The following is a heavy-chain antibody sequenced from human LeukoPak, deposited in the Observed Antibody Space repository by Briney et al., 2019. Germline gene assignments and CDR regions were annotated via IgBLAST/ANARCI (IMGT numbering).Heavy chain of an antibody. Sequence: SETLSLTCTVSGGSISSSSYYWGWIRQPPGKGLEWNGSIYYSGSTYYNPSLKSRVTISVETSKNQVSLKLSSVTAADTAVYYCARQGAGGRAFDIWGQGTMVTVSS. V-gene: IGHV4-39*01. CDR3: ARQGAGGRAFDI. D-gene: IGHD6-19*01. J-gene: IGHJ3*02. CDR1: GGSISSSSYY. CDR2: IYYSGST.